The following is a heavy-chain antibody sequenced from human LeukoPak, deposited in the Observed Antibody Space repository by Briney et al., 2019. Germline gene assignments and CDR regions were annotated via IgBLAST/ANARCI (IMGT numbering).Heavy chain of an antibody. CDR1: GYSFTSYW. CDR3: ARHVESGSYYGAFDI. V-gene: IGHV5-51*01. J-gene: IGHJ3*02. Sequence: GESLKISCKGSGYSFTSYWIGWVRQMPEKGLEWMGIIYPGDSDTRYSPSFQGQVTISADKSISTAYLQWSSLKASDTAMYYCARHVESGSYYGAFDIWGQGTMVTVSS. CDR2: IYPGDSDT. D-gene: IGHD1-26*01.